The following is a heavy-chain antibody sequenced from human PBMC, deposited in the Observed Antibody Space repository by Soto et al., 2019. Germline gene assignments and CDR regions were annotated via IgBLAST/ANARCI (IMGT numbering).Heavy chain of an antibody. D-gene: IGHD2-15*01. J-gene: IGHJ6*03. CDR2: IYYSGST. CDR3: ARAVAIHYYYYYMDV. Sequence: QVQLQESGPGLVKPSQTLSLTCTVSGGSISSGGYYWSWIRQHPWKGLEWIGFIYYSGSTYYNPSLKSRVTISVDTSKNQFSLKLSSVTAADTAVYYCARAVAIHYYYYYMDVWGKGTTVTVSS. V-gene: IGHV4-31*03. CDR1: GGSISSGGYY.